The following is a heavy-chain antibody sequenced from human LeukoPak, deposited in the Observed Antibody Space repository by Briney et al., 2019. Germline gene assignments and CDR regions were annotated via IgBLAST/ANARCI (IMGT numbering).Heavy chain of an antibody. J-gene: IGHJ6*03. CDR2: IYYSGST. Sequence: SETLSLTCTVSGGSISSSSYYWGWIRQPPGKGLEWIGSIYYSGSTYYNPSLKSRVTISVDTSKNQFSLKLSSVTAADTAVYYCARDSVVVIATGFEYYYYMDVWGKGTTVTVSS. V-gene: IGHV4-39*02. CDR3: ARDSVVVIATGFEYYYYMDV. D-gene: IGHD2-21*01. CDR1: GGSISSSSYY.